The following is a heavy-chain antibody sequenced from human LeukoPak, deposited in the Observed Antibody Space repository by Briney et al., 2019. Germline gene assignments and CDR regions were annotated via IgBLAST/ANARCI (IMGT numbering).Heavy chain of an antibody. CDR2: IIPILGTA. CDR3: ARSHRSYYYYYMDV. CDR1: GGTFISYA. Sequence: GASVKVSCTASGGTFISYAISWVRQAPGQGLEWMGGIIPILGTANYAQKFQGRVTITADESTSTAYMELSSLRSEDTAVYYCARSHRSYYYYYMDVWGKGTTVKISS. V-gene: IGHV1-69*13. J-gene: IGHJ6*03.